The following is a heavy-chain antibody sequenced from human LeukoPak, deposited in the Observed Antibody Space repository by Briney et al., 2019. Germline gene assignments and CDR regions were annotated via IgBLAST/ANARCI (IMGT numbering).Heavy chain of an antibody. CDR1: GYTFTSYG. CDR2: ISAYNGNT. Sequence: ASVKVSCKASGYTFTSYGISWVRQAPGQGLEWMGWISAYNGNTNYAQKLQGRVTMTTDTSTSTAYMELRSLRSDDTAVYYCVTYSSYDSAVIYWGQGTLVTVSS. J-gene: IGHJ4*02. V-gene: IGHV1-18*01. D-gene: IGHD5-12*01. CDR3: VTYSSYDSAVIY.